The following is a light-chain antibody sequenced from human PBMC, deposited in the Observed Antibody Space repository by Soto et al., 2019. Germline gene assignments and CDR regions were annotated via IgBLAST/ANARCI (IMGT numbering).Light chain of an antibody. V-gene: IGKV3-20*01. J-gene: IGKJ4*01. CDR3: QHYRTS. CDR2: GAS. Sequence: EIVLTQSPGTLSLSPGERATLSCRASQSVSSSYLAWYQQKPGQAPRQLIYGASSRAPGIPDRFSGSGSGTDFTLTITRLEPEVFAVYYCQHYRTSFGGGTRVEIK. CDR1: QSVSSSY.